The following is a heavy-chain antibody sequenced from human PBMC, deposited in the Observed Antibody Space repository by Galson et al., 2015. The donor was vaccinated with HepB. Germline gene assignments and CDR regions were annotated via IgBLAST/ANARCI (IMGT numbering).Heavy chain of an antibody. Sequence: SLRLSCAASGFTFSSYSMNWVRQAPGKGLEWVSSISSSSSYIYYADSVKGRFTISRDNAKNSLYLQMNSLRAEDTAVYYCARDLGYCSSTSCYGFYDYWGQGTLVTVSS. CDR3: ARDLGYCSSTSCYGFYDY. V-gene: IGHV3-21*01. D-gene: IGHD2-2*01. CDR2: ISSSSSYI. CDR1: GFTFSSYS. J-gene: IGHJ4*02.